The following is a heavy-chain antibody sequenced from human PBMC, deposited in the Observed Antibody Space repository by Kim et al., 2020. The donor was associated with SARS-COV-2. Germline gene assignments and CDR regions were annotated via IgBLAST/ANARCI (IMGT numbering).Heavy chain of an antibody. CDR2: IDGSDGTT. Sequence: GGSLRLSCTASGFTFTGHALSWVRQAPGKGLEWVSSIDGSDGTTYYVDPVKGRFSSSRNDSKNTPYLQMAALRADDAAAYYGLKGRRGWIWGCWGQRTVV. D-gene: IGHD3-16*01. CDR3: LKGRRGWIWGC. CDR1: GFTFTGHA. V-gene: IGHV3-23*01. J-gene: IGHJ4*02.